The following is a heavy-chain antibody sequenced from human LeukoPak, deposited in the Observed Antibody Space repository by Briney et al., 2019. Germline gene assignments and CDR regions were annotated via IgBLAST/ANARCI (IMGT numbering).Heavy chain of an antibody. CDR2: ISSSSSYI. J-gene: IGHJ5*02. CDR3: ARDSSGWSNWFDP. CDR1: GFTFSSHN. V-gene: IGHV3-21*01. D-gene: IGHD6-19*01. Sequence: WGSLRLSCAASGFTFSSHNMIWVRQAPGKGLEWVSSISSSSSYIYYADSVKGRFTISRHNAKNSLYLQMNSLRVEDTAVYYCARDSSGWSNWFDPWSQGTLVTVSS.